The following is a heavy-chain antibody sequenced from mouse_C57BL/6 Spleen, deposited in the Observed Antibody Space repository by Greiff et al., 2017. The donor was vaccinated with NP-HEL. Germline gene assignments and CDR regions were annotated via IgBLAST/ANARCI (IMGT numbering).Heavy chain of an antibody. V-gene: IGHV3-6*01. D-gene: IGHD1-1*01. CDR3: ARDYGSSYVFAY. CDR1: GYSITSGYY. J-gene: IGHJ3*01. Sequence: VQLQQSGPGLVKPSQSLSLTCSVTGYSITSGYYWYWIRQFPGNQLEWMGYISYDGSNNYNPSLKNRISITRDTSKNQFFLKWNSVTTEDTATYYCARDYGSSYVFAYWGQGTLVTVSA. CDR2: ISYDGSN.